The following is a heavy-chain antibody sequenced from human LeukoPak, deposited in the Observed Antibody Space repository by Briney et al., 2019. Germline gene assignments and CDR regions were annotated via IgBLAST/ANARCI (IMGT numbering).Heavy chain of an antibody. D-gene: IGHD2-15*01. V-gene: IGHV1-18*01. CDR3: ARRPISGSGLDY. Sequence: ASVKVSCKASGYTFTSYGISWVRQAPGQGLEWMGWISAYNGNTNYAQKLQGRVTMTTDTSTSTAYMGLRRLRSDDTAVYYCARRPISGSGLDYWGQGTLVTVSS. CDR2: ISAYNGNT. CDR1: GYTFTSYG. J-gene: IGHJ4*02.